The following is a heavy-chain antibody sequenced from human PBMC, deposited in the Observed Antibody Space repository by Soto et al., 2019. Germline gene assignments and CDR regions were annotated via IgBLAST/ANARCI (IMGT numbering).Heavy chain of an antibody. D-gene: IGHD3-16*02. CDR1: GMSFSGYY. Sequence: SETLSLSCAVDGMSFSGYYWCWIRQPPGKGVEWIGEINHSGSTNYNPSLKSRVTISVDTSKNQFSLKLSSVTAVDTAVYYCASQTLSAGIDIWGKGTMVTV. CDR3: ASQTLSAGIDI. CDR2: INHSGST. V-gene: IGHV4-34*01. J-gene: IGHJ3*02.